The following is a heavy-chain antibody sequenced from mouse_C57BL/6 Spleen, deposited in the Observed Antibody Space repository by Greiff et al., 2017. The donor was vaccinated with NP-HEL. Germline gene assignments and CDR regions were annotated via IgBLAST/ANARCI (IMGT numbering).Heavy chain of an antibody. CDR3: ARSLWDPYAMDY. CDR2: IHPNSGST. V-gene: IGHV1-64*01. J-gene: IGHJ4*01. CDR1: GYTFTSYW. Sequence: QVQLQQPGAELVKPGASVKLSCKASGYTFTSYWMHWMKQRPGQGLEWIGMIHPNSGSTNYNEKFKSKATLTVDKSSSTAYMQLSSLTSEDSAVYYCARSLWDPYAMDYWGQGTSVTVSS. D-gene: IGHD4-1*01.